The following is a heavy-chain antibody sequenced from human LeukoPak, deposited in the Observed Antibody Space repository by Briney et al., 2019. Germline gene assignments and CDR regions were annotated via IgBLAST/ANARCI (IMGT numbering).Heavy chain of an antibody. CDR2: ISSSSSTI. Sequence: PGGSLRLSCAASGFTFSSYSMNWVRRAPGKGLEWVSYISSSSSTIYYADSVKGRFTISRDNAKNSLYLQMNSLRAEDTAVYYCARATKYQLPHFDYWGQGTLVTVSS. D-gene: IGHD2-2*01. CDR1: GFTFSSYS. J-gene: IGHJ4*02. CDR3: ARATKYQLPHFDY. V-gene: IGHV3-48*01.